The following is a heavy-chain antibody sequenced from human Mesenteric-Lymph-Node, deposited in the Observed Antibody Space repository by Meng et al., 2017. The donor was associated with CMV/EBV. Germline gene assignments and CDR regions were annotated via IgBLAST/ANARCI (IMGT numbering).Heavy chain of an antibody. CDR2: ISGSGGST. V-gene: IGHV3-23*01. D-gene: IGHD6-13*01. Sequence: GGSLRLSCAASGFTFSSYAMSWVRQAPGKGLEWVSAISGSGGSTYYADSVKGRFTIPRDNSKNTLYLQMNSLRAEDTAVYYCAKEGGYSSSWLTYYFDYWGQGTLVTVSS. CDR1: GFTFSSYA. CDR3: AKEGGYSSSWLTYYFDY. J-gene: IGHJ4*02.